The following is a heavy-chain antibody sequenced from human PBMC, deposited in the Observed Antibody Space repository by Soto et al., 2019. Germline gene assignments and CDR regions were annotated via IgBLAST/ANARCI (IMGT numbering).Heavy chain of an antibody. Sequence: PSETLSLTCTVSGGSISSYYWSWIRQPPGKGLEWIGYIYYSGSTNYNPSLKSRVTISVDTSKNQFSLKLSSVTAADTAVYYCARDGSGDGYNLGGYFDYWGQGTLVTVSS. CDR1: GGSISSYY. V-gene: IGHV4-59*01. J-gene: IGHJ4*02. CDR3: ARDGSGDGYNLGGYFDY. D-gene: IGHD5-12*01. CDR2: IYYSGST.